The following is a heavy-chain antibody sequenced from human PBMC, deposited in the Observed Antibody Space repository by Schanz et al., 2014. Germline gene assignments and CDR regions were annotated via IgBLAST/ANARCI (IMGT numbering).Heavy chain of an antibody. D-gene: IGHD5-12*01. CDR2: VYMSAAST. J-gene: IGHJ3*01. CDR3: ARDEGRDGYNLAFDV. CDR1: GFTVSSNY. V-gene: IGHV3-53*01. Sequence: EVQLVESGGGLIQPGGSLRLSCAVSGFTVSSNYMSWVRQAPGKGLEWVSTVYMSAASTRYAYSVKGRFIISRDSSKNTLFLQMNSLRPEDTALYFWARDEGRDGYNLAFDVWGQGTLVTVSS.